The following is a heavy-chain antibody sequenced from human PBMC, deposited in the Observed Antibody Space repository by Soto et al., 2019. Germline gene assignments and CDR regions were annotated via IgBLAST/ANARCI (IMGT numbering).Heavy chain of an antibody. CDR3: ARQRRSTTCHADY. Sequence: QLQLQESGPGLVKPSETLSLICTVSGGSITTTTHYWGWIRQPPGKGLEWIGNIYYSGSTYYTPSLKSRATISVDTSKNQFSLRLSSVTAADTAVYYCARQRRSTTCHADYWSQGTLVTVSP. CDR2: IYYSGST. J-gene: IGHJ4*02. V-gene: IGHV4-39*01. CDR1: GGSITTTTHY.